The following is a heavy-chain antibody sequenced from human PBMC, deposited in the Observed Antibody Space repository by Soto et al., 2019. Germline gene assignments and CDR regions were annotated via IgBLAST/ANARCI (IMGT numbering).Heavy chain of an antibody. CDR2: INPSGGDT. CDR3: ARRLNDYSSSSGRRSVQRGYYYGMDS. CDR1: GYTFSSFY. D-gene: IGHD4-4*01. V-gene: IGHV1-46*01. Sequence: QVQLVQSGAEVKKPGASVKVSCKASGYTFSSFYMHWVRQAPGRGLEWMGIINPSGGDTGYGKKCKGRITMTWETSTSTVYIGVSSLRPDDTALYYCARRLNDYSSSSGRRSVQRGYYYGMDSWGQGTTVTVS. J-gene: IGHJ6*02.